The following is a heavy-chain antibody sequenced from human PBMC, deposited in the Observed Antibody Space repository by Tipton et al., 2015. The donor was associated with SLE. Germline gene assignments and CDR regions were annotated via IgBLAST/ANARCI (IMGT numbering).Heavy chain of an antibody. CDR1: GGSINSGSYY. Sequence: TLSLTCTVSGGSINSGSYYWSWIRQPAGKGLEWIGRVYIAGSTNYNPSLKSRVTISVDTSKNEFSLKLTSVTTADTAMYYCARNTYCTDGVCYMFDPWGQGALVTVSS. CDR3: ARNTYCTDGVCYMFDP. CDR2: VYIAGST. V-gene: IGHV4-61*02. J-gene: IGHJ5*02. D-gene: IGHD2-8*01.